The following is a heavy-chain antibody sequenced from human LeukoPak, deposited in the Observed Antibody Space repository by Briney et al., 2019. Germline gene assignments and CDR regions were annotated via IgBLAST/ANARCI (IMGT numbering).Heavy chain of an antibody. V-gene: IGHV3-33*01. Sequence: GRSLRLSCAASGFTFSTYTMNWVRQAPGKGLEWVSDIWHDGSNKYYADSVKGRFTISRDNSKNTLYLQMDSLRAEDTAVYYCARSQYCSGGSCYRLGDYWGQGTLVTVSS. J-gene: IGHJ4*02. CDR2: IWHDGSNK. CDR3: ARSQYCSGGSCYRLGDY. CDR1: GFTFSTYT. D-gene: IGHD2-15*01.